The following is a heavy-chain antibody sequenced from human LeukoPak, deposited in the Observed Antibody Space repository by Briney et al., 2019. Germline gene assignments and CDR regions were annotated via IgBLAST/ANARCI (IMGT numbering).Heavy chain of an antibody. CDR3: ARGGSGISNAFDI. CDR2: LYYSGST. CDR1: GGSISSYY. V-gene: IGHV4-59*01. Sequence: PSGTLSLTCAVSGGSISSYYWSWIRQPPGKGLEWIGYLYYSGSTNSNPSLKSRVTMSVDTSKNQFPLKLRSVTAADTAVYYCARGGSGISNAFDIWGQGTMVTVSS. J-gene: IGHJ3*02. D-gene: IGHD3-10*01.